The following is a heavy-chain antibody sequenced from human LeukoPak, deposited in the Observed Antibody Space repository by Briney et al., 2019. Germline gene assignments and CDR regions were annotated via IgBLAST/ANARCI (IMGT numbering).Heavy chain of an antibody. V-gene: IGHV3-30*02. Sequence: GGSLRLSCAASGFTFSSYVMHWVRQASGKGLEWVAFVRYDGTNRYYADSVKGRFTISRDNSKNTLYLQMNSLRAEDTAVYYCAKSTIVGATVDAFDIWGQGTMVTVSS. D-gene: IGHD1-26*01. J-gene: IGHJ3*02. CDR3: AKSTIVGATVDAFDI. CDR1: GFTFSSYV. CDR2: VRYDGTNR.